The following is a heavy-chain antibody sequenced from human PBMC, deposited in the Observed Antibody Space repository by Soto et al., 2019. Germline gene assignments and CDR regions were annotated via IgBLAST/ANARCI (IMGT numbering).Heavy chain of an antibody. D-gene: IGHD3-22*01. CDR2: IWYDGSNK. J-gene: IGHJ4*02. V-gene: IGHV3-33*01. CDR3: ARDPPNYYDSSGFDY. Sequence: VQLVESGGGVVQPGRSLRLSCAASGFTFSSYGMHWVRQAPGKGLEWVAVIWYDGSNKYYADSVKGRFTISRDNSKNTLYLQMNSLRAEDTAVYYCARDPPNYYDSSGFDYWGQGTLVTVSS. CDR1: GFTFSSYG.